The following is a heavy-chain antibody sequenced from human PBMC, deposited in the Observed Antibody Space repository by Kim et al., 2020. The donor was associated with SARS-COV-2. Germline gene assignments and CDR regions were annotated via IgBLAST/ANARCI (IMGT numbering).Heavy chain of an antibody. Sequence: SETLSLTCAVYGGSFSGYYWSWIRQPPGKGLEWIGEINHSGSTNYNPSLKSRVTISVDTSKNQFSLKLSSVTAADTAVYYCARGRTYSSSPGNWFDPWG. J-gene: IGHJ5*02. D-gene: IGHD6-6*01. CDR3: ARGRTYSSSPGNWFDP. V-gene: IGHV4-34*01. CDR2: INHSGST. CDR1: GGSFSGYY.